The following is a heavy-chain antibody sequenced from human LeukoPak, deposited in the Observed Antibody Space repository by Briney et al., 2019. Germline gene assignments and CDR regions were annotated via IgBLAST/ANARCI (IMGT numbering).Heavy chain of an antibody. CDR3: AKDRRFLEWLFDY. J-gene: IGHJ4*02. Sequence: GGSLRLSCAASGFTFSSYGMHWVRQAPGKGLEGVAFIRYDGSNKYYADSVKGRFTISRDNSKNTLYLQMNSLRAEDTAVYYCAKDRRFLEWLFDYWGQGTLVTVSS. CDR2: IRYDGSNK. V-gene: IGHV3-30*02. CDR1: GFTFSSYG. D-gene: IGHD3-3*01.